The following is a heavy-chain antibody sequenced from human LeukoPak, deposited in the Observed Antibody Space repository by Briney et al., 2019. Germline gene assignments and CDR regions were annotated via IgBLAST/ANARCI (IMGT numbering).Heavy chain of an antibody. V-gene: IGHV3-30*18. CDR1: GITFSSYG. CDR3: AKDDRGNEAPFDY. Sequence: PGGSLRLSCAASGITFSSYGMHWVRQAPGKGLEWVAVISYDGTNKYYADSVKGRFTISRDNSKNTLHLQMNSLRAEDTAVFYCAKDDRGNEAPFDYWGQGTLVTVSS. CDR2: ISYDGTNK. J-gene: IGHJ4*02.